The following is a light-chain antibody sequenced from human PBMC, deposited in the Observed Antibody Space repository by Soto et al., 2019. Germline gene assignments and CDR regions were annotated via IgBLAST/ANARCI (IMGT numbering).Light chain of an antibody. V-gene: IGKV3-15*01. J-gene: IGKJ4*01. CDR1: QSMSSN. Sequence: EIVLTQSPATLSVSPGERATLSCRASQSMSSNLAWYQQKPGQIPRLLIYDASTRAAGIPAGFSGSGSGTEFTLTISSLQYEDFEIYYCQQYNNWPLTLGGGTKVDIK. CDR3: QQYNNWPLT. CDR2: DAS.